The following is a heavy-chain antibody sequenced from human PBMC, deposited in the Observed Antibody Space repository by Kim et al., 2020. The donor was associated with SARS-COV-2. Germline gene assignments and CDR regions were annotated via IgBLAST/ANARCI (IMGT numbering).Heavy chain of an antibody. V-gene: IGHV3-30*04. J-gene: IGHJ1*01. CDR3: ARDSMIVVVWSVYFQH. Sequence: GGSLRLSCAASGFTFSSYAMHWVRQAPGKGLEWVAVISYDGSNKYYADSVKGRFTISRDNSKNTLYLQMNSLRAEDTAVYYCARDSMIVVVWSVYFQHWGQGTLVTVSS. CDR1: GFTFSSYA. CDR2: ISYDGSNK. D-gene: IGHD3-22*01.